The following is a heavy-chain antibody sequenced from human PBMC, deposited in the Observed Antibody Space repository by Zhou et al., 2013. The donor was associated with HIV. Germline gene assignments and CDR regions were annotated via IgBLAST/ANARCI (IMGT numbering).Heavy chain of an antibody. CDR2: INPNSGGT. CDR1: GYTFTGYY. J-gene: IGHJ4*02. CDR3: ARARYYYGSGSYYPFDY. D-gene: IGHD3-10*01. V-gene: IGHV1-2*04. Sequence: QVQLVQSGAEVKKPGASVKVSCKASGYTFTGYYMHWVRQAPGHGLEWMGWINPNSGGTKYAQKFQGWVTMTRDTSISTAYMELSRLRSDDTAVYYCARARYYYGSGSYYPFDYWGQGTLVTVSS.